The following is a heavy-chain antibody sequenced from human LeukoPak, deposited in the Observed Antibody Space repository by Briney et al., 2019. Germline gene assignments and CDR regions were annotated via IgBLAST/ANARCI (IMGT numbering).Heavy chain of an antibody. CDR2: IKQSERT. J-gene: IGHJ4*02. Sequence: SETLSLTCAVYGGSLSGYYWTWIRQPPGRGLEWIGEIKQSERTNYNPSLKSRITISIDTSKNQFSLKLTSVTAADTAVYYCAREGLKNVHNPLGYWGQGTLVTVPS. CDR3: AREGLKNVHNPLGY. D-gene: IGHD5-24*01. CDR1: GGSLSGYY. V-gene: IGHV4-34*01.